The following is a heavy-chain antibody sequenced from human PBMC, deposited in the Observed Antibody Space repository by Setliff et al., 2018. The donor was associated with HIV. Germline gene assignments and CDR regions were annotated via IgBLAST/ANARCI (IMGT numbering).Heavy chain of an antibody. V-gene: IGHV4-34*01. D-gene: IGHD1-26*01. Sequence: PSETLSLTCAVYGGSFSGYYWSWIRQPPGKGLEWIGEINDNGSTNYNPSLKSRVTISLDTSKNQFSLRLTSLTAADTAIYYCARSTVGAGASFPWGQGILVTVSS. J-gene: IGHJ5*02. CDR2: INDNGST. CDR1: GGSFSGYY. CDR3: ARSTVGAGASFP.